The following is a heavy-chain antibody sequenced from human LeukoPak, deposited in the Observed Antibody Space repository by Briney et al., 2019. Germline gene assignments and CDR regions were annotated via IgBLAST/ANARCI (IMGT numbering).Heavy chain of an antibody. CDR1: GFTFSSYW. D-gene: IGHD3-16*02. J-gene: IGHJ4*02. CDR3: ARGYGITFGGVIPYIY. V-gene: IGHV3-74*01. Sequence: GGSLRLSCAASGFTFSSYWMHWVRQAPGKGLVWVSRINSDGSSTSYADSVKGRFTISRDNAKNTPYLQMNSLRAEDTAVYYCARGYGITFGGVIPYIYWGQGTLVTVSS. CDR2: INSDGSST.